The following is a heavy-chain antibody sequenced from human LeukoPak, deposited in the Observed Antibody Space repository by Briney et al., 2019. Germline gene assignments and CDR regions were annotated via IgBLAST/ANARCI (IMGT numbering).Heavy chain of an antibody. D-gene: IGHD2-2*01. CDR3: ATSPRYCSSSSCHG. V-gene: IGHV3-7*01. CDR2: IKQDGSEK. CDR1: GFTFSNYW. Sequence: GGSLRLSCAASGFTFSNYWISWVRQAPGKGLEWVAEIKQDGSEKYYVDSVKGRFAISRDNAKNSLYLQMNSLRAEDTAVYYCATSPRYCSSSSCHGWGQGTLVTVSS. J-gene: IGHJ4*02.